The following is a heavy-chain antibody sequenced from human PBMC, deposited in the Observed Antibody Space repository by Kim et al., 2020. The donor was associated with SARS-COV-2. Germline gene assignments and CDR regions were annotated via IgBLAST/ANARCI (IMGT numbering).Heavy chain of an antibody. J-gene: IGHJ5*02. CDR3: AREPSTYALWFGELSGTRPDNWFDP. D-gene: IGHD3-10*01. V-gene: IGHV1-18*01. CDR1: GYTFTSYG. CDR2: ISAYNGNT. Sequence: ASVKVSCKASGYTFTSYGISWVRQAPGQGLEWMGWISAYNGNTNYAQKLQGRVTMTTDTSTSTAYMELRSLRSDDTAVYYCAREPSTYALWFGELSGTRPDNWFDPWGQGTLVTVSS.